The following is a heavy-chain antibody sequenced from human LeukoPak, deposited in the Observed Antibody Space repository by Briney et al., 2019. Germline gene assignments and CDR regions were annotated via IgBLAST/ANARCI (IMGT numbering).Heavy chain of an antibody. J-gene: IGHJ3*02. D-gene: IGHD7-27*01. CDR3: ARDGDTADAFDI. CDR1: GGTFISYA. CDR2: IIPIFGTA. Sequence: ASVKVSCKASGGTFISYAISWVRQAPGQGLEWMGGIIPIFGTANYAQKFRGRVTITTDESTSTAYMELSSLRSEDTAVYYCARDGDTADAFDIWGQGTMVTVSS. V-gene: IGHV1-69*05.